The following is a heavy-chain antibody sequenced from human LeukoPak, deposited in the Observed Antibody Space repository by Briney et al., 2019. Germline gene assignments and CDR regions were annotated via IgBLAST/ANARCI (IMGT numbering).Heavy chain of an antibody. V-gene: IGHV3-23*01. CDR3: ARDALSSSSGWFDP. CDR2: VSGGGLST. CDR1: GFTFSSYA. Sequence: GGSLRLSCAASGFTFSSYAMNWVRQAPGKGLEWVSGVSGGGLSTFYADSVKGRFTISRDNSKNTLYLQMNSLRAEDTAVYFCARDALSSSSGWFDPWGQGTLVTVSS. D-gene: IGHD6-6*01. J-gene: IGHJ5*02.